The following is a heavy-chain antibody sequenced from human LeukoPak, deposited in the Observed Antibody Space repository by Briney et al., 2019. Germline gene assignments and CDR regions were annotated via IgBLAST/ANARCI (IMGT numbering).Heavy chain of an antibody. V-gene: IGHV3-23*01. CDR1: GFTFSSYA. CDR2: ISGSGGST. Sequence: GGSLRLSCAASGFTFSSYAMSWVRQAPGKGLEWVSAISGSGGSTYYADSVKGRFTISRDNSKNTLYLQMNSQRAEDTAVYYCAKGPKSLWFGELLPYYYGMDVWGQGTTVTVSS. J-gene: IGHJ6*02. D-gene: IGHD3-10*01. CDR3: AKGPKSLWFGELLPYYYGMDV.